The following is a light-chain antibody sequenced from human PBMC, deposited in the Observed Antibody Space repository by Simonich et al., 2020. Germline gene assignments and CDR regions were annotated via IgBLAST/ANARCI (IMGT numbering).Light chain of an antibody. Sequence: DIVMTQSPDSLAVSLGERATINCKSSQSVLYSSNNKNYLAWYQQKPGPHPNLLIYWESTRESWVPDRFSGSGSGTDFTLTISSLQAEDVAVYYCQQYYSTPWTFGQGTKVEIK. V-gene: IGKV4-1*01. CDR1: QSVLYSSNNKNY. CDR3: QQYYSTPWT. CDR2: WES. J-gene: IGKJ1*01.